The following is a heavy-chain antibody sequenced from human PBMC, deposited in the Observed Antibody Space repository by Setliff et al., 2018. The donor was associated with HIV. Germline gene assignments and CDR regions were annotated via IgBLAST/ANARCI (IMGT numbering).Heavy chain of an antibody. Sequence: SETLSLTCTVSGDSISNYYWSWVRQPPGKGLEWIGYIYTTGSTNYSPSLKSRVTISVDTSKNQFSLKVNSVTAADTAVYYCARSPRIGVAGEFEYWGQGTLVTVSS. CDR2: IYTTGST. CDR1: GDSISNYY. J-gene: IGHJ4*02. V-gene: IGHV4-4*09. CDR3: ARSPRIGVAGEFEY. D-gene: IGHD6-19*01.